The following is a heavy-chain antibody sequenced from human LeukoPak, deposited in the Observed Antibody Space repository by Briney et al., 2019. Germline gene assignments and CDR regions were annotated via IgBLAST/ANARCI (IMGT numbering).Heavy chain of an antibody. Sequence: ASVKVSCKASGYTFTAYYIHWVRRTPGHGLEWMGWINPNSGGTDYAQKFQDRVTMTRDTSISTAYMEMSGLRSDDTAVYFCARVLKSTSAWYTAVSGNYMDVWGKGTTVTVSS. CDR2: INPNSGGT. D-gene: IGHD4-17*01. J-gene: IGHJ6*03. CDR3: ARVLKSTSAWYTAVSGNYMDV. CDR1: GYTFTAYY. V-gene: IGHV1-2*02.